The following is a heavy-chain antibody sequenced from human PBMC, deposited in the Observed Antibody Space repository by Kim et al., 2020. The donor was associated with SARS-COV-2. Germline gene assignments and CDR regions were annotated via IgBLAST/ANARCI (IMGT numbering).Heavy chain of an antibody. CDR1: GFTFSSFA. Sequence: GGSLRLSCAGSGFTFSSFAAHWVRQAPGKGLEWVAGIVYDGSKEDYADSVKDRFTISRDNFQATLYLQMNSLRGDDTAVYFCASDTGTGDYWGQGTLVTVSS. CDR3: ASDTGTGDY. D-gene: IGHD1-1*01. V-gene: IGHV3-30-3*01. CDR2: IVYDGSKE. J-gene: IGHJ4*02.